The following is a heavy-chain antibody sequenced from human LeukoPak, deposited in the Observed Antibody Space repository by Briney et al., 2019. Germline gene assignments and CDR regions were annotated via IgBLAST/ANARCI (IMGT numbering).Heavy chain of an antibody. D-gene: IGHD6-19*01. Sequence: SETLSLTCTVSGGSISSSGYYWGWIRQPPGKGLEWIGSIYYSGSTYYNPSLKSRVTISVDTSKNQFSLKLSSVTAADTAVYYCARLAVAGTLDYWGQGTLVTVSS. CDR1: GGSISSSGYY. V-gene: IGHV4-39*01. CDR2: IYYSGST. J-gene: IGHJ4*02. CDR3: ARLAVAGTLDY.